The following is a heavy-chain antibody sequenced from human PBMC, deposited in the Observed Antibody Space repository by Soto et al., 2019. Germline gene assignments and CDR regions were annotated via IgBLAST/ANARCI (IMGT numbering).Heavy chain of an antibody. CDR1: GGSISSGGYY. D-gene: IGHD2-2*01. CDR2: IYYSGST. CDR3: ARSLVVPAAPSFDY. J-gene: IGHJ4*02. V-gene: IGHV4-31*03. Sequence: SETLSLTCTVSGGSISSGGYYWSWIRQHPGKGLEWIGYIYYSGSTYYNPSLKSRVTISVDTSKNQFSLKLSSVTAADTAVYYCARSLVVPAAPSFDYWGQGTLVTVS.